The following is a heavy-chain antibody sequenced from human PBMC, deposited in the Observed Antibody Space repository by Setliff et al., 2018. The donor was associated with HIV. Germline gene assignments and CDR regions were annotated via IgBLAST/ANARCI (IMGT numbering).Heavy chain of an antibody. CDR3: ARDRSGIAVAAPDAFDV. Sequence: SVKVSCKASGGSFRNYAINWVRQAPGQGLEWMGGIIPLLGTPNYAHKFQGRVTITADKYSSTVYMELSSLRSEDSAVFYYARDRSGIAVAAPDAFDVWGQGTMVTVSS. CDR1: GGSFRNYA. V-gene: IGHV1-69*06. D-gene: IGHD6-19*01. CDR2: IIPLLGTP. J-gene: IGHJ3*01.